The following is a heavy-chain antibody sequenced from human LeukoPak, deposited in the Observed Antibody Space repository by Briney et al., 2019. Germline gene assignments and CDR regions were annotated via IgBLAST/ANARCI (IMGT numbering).Heavy chain of an antibody. CDR1: GYTFTSYD. D-gene: IGHD3-3*01. CDR2: MNPNSGNT. V-gene: IGHV1-8*01. Sequence: VASVKVSCTASGYTFTSYDINWVRQATGQGLEWMGWMNPNSGNTGYAQKFQGRVTMTRNTSISTAYMELSSLRSEDTAVYYCARGFSSLNFGVVIIPYYYYGMDVWGQGTTVTVSS. J-gene: IGHJ6*02. CDR3: ARGFSSLNFGVVIIPYYYYGMDV.